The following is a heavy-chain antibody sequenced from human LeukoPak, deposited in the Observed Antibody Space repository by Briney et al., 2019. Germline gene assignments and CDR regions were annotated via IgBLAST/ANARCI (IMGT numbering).Heavy chain of an antibody. D-gene: IGHD3-22*01. CDR1: GGSISPYY. CDR2: IYHSGST. CDR3: ARVRYDSSGYYRFDY. Sequence: SETLSLTCTVSGGSISPYYWNWIRQPPGQGLEWIGEIYHSGSTNYNPSLKGRVTISVDKSKNQFSLKLSSVTAADTAVYYCARVRYDSSGYYRFDYWGQGTLVTVSS. V-gene: IGHV4-34*01. J-gene: IGHJ4*02.